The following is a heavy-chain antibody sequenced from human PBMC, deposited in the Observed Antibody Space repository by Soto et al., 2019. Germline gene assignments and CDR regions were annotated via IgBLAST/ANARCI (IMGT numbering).Heavy chain of an antibody. D-gene: IGHD2-21*02. J-gene: IGHJ5*02. V-gene: IGHV4-59*01. CDR2: IFYSGSSGST. CDR1: GASISSYY. Sequence: SETLSLTCSVSGASISSYYWSWIRQPPGKGLEWIGYIFYSGSSGSTNYNPSLKSRVTISVDTSKNQFSLKLSSVTAADTAVYYCARTALGWLDHWGQGTLVTVSS. CDR3: ARTALGWLDH.